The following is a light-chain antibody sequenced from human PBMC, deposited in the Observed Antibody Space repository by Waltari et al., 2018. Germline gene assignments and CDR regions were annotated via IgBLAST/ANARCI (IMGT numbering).Light chain of an antibody. J-gene: IGKJ4*01. CDR2: GAS. CDR1: QSVSSN. V-gene: IGKV3-15*01. Sequence: EIVMTQSPATLSVSPGERATLSCRASQSVSSNLAWYQQKPGQAPRLLIYGASTRTTGIPARFSGSVSGSEFTLTISSLQSGDFAVYYCQHYNNWPPLTFGGGTKVEIK. CDR3: QHYNNWPPLT.